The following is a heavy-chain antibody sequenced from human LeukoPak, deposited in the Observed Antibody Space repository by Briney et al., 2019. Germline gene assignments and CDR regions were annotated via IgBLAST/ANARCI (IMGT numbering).Heavy chain of an antibody. CDR2: IYYSGST. V-gene: IGHV4-30-4*07. CDR1: GGSLSSGGYS. D-gene: IGHD2-8*01. CDR3: ASRYATRDY. Sequence: PSETLSLTCAVSGGSLSSGGYSWSWIRQPPGKGLEWIGYIYYSGSTYYNPSLKSRVTISVDTSKNQFSLKLSSVTAADTAVYYCASRYATRDYWGQGTLVTVSS. J-gene: IGHJ4*02.